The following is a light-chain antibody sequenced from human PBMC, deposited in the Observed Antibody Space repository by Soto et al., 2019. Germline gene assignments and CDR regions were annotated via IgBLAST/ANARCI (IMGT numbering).Light chain of an antibody. CDR3: SSYTGSTTPWV. Sequence: QSVLTQPASVSGSPGQSITITCTGTSSDIGAYNYVSWYQQHPGKAPKLMIYDVSHRPSGVPVRFSGSKSGNTASLTISGLQAEDETEYYCSSYTGSTTPWVFGGGT. CDR1: SSDIGAYNY. V-gene: IGLV2-14*03. J-gene: IGLJ3*02. CDR2: DVS.